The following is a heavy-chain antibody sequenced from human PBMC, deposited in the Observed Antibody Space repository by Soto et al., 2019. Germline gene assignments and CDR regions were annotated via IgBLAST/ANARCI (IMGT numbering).Heavy chain of an antibody. D-gene: IGHD2-2*01. J-gene: IGHJ6*03. CDR1: GFTFSSYW. CDR3: ARDRIVVVPAAMLGPNYYYYMDV. V-gene: IGHV3-74*01. Sequence: EVQLVESGGGLVQPGGSLRLSCAASGFTFSSYWRHWVRQPPGKGLVGVSRIISDGSSTSYADSVKGRFTISRDNAKNTLYLQMNSLRAEDTAVYYCARDRIVVVPAAMLGPNYYYYMDVWGKGTTVTVSS. CDR2: IISDGSST.